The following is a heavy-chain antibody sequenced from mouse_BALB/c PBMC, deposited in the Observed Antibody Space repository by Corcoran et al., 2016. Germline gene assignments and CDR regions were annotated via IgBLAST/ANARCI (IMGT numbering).Heavy chain of an antibody. CDR3: ASRDYYGSSWFAY. D-gene: IGHD1-1*01. CDR2: INPSTGYT. J-gene: IGHJ3*01. CDR1: GYTFTSYW. Sequence: QVQLQQSGAELAKPGASVKMSCKASGYTFTSYWMHWVKQRPGQGLEWIGYINPSTGYTEYNQKFKDKATLTADKSSSTAYMQMSSLTSEDSAVYYWASRDYYGSSWFAYWGQGTLVTVSA. V-gene: IGHV1-7*01.